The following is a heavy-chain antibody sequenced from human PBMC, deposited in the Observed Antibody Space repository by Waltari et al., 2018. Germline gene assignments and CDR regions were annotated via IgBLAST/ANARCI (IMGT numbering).Heavy chain of an antibody. V-gene: IGHV6-1*01. J-gene: IGHJ5*02. D-gene: IGHD6-19*01. CDR2: TYYRYKWYN. Sequence: QVQLQQSGPGLVKPSQTLSLTCAIPGDSVSSNSAAWYSLRQSPSSALEWLGRTYYRYKWYNDDAVSVKRRITINPDTSKNHVSLQLNSVTPEDTAVYYCARDLIGIAVAGYDNWFDPWGQGTLVTVSS. CDR3: ARDLIGIAVAGYDNWFDP. CDR1: GDSVSSNSAA.